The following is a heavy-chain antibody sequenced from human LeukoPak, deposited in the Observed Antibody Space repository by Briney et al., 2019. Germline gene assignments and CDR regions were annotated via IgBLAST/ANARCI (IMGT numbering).Heavy chain of an antibody. CDR2: IYSGGST. Sequence: PGGSLRLSCAASGFTVSSNYMSWVRQAPGKGLEWVSVIYSGGSTYYADSVKGRFTISRDNSKNTLYLQMNSLRAEDTAVYYCARERRPIAAAGALFDYWGQGTLVTVSS. D-gene: IGHD6-13*01. CDR1: GFTVSSNY. CDR3: ARERRPIAAAGALFDY. J-gene: IGHJ4*02. V-gene: IGHV3-66*01.